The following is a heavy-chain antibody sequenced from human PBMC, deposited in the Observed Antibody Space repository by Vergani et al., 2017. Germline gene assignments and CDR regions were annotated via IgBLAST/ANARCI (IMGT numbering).Heavy chain of an antibody. J-gene: IGHJ4*02. CDR1: GYTFTSYA. CDR2: INAGNGNT. Sequence: QVQLVQSGAEVKKPGASVKVSCKASGYTFTSYAMHWVRQAPGQRLEWMGWINAGNGNTKYSQKFQGRVTITRDTSASTAYMELSSLRSEDTAVYYCARARILQWGSSGWLDYWGQGTLVTVSS. CDR3: ARARILQWGSSGWLDY. V-gene: IGHV1-3*01. D-gene: IGHD6-19*01.